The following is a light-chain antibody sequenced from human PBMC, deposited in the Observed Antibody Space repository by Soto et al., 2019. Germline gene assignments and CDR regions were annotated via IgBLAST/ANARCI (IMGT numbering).Light chain of an antibody. Sequence: DIQMTQSPSSLSASVGDRVTITCRASQTITTYLNWYQHKPGKAPKLLIYAAISLQSGVPSRFSGSESGTEFNLTITSLQTEDSATYFCQQTNSFTITFGQGTRVEIK. CDR1: QTITTY. J-gene: IGKJ5*01. V-gene: IGKV1-39*01. CDR3: QQTNSFTIT. CDR2: AAI.